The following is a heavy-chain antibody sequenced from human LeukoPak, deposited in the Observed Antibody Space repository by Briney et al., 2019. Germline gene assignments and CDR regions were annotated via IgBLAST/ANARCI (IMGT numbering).Heavy chain of an antibody. D-gene: IGHD2-2*01. CDR2: NLPSSGGT. Sequence: GASVKVSCQASGYTFTDYYIHWLRQARAQGVEWMGRNLPSSGGTKYAQKFQGKVNMNRDKSISPAYMELSSLTSDDTAVYYCARGVGVVTWNWFDPWGQGTLVTVSS. V-gene: IGHV1-2*06. J-gene: IGHJ5*02. CDR1: GYTFTDYY. CDR3: ARGVGVVTWNWFDP.